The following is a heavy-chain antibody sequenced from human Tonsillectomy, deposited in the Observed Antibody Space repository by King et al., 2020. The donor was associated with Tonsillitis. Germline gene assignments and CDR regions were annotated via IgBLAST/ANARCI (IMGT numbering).Heavy chain of an antibody. CDR2: INPNSGGT. CDR1: GYTFTGYY. Sequence: VQLVESGAEVKKPGASVKVSCTASGYTFTGYYIHWVRQAPGQGLEWMGWINPNSGGTNYAQKFQGRVTMTRDTSISTAYMDLSRLRSDDTAVYYCAREFEGGGNYGGGAFDIWGQGTMVTVSS. V-gene: IGHV1-2*02. CDR3: AREFEGGGNYGGGAFDI. D-gene: IGHD1-26*01. J-gene: IGHJ3*02.